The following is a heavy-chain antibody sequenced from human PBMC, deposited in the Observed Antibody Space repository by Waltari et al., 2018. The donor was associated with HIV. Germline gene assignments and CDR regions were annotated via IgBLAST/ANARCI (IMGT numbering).Heavy chain of an antibody. V-gene: IGHV4-61*02. CDR1: GGSMRSDNYS. Sequence: QVQLQESGPGLVKPSQTLSLTCSVSGGSMRSDNYSWNWVRQPAGKGLEWIGRVDASGSTKYNPSLESRVTISMDTSKNQFSLRLTSMTAADTAVYYCVREGGGIVFIPWYFDHWGQGALVTVSS. CDR3: VREGGGIVFIPWYFDH. D-gene: IGHD3-16*02. CDR2: VDASGST. J-gene: IGHJ4*02.